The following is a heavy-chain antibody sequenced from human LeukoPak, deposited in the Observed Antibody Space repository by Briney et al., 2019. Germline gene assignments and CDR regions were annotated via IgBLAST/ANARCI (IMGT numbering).Heavy chain of an antibody. V-gene: IGHV4-39*01. Sequence: SETLSLTCTVSGGFITSSSYYWGWIRQPPGKGLEWIGSIYYSGSTYYNPSLKSRVTISVDTSKNQFSLKLSSVTAADTAVYYCARDDFWTPTYGMDVWGQGTTVTVSS. D-gene: IGHD3-3*01. CDR1: GGFITSSSYY. J-gene: IGHJ6*02. CDR3: ARDDFWTPTYGMDV. CDR2: IYYSGST.